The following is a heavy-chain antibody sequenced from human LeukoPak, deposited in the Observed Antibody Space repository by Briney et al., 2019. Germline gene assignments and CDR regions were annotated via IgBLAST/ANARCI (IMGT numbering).Heavy chain of an antibody. V-gene: IGHV1-8*03. CDR3: ARGPPYYDFWSGYGYYYYYMDV. Sequence: ASVKVSCKASGYTFTSYDINWVLQATGPGLEWMGWMNPNSGNTGYAQKFQGRVTITRNTSISTAYMELSSLRSEDTAVYYCARGPPYYDFWSGYGYYYYYMDVWGKGTTVTVSS. D-gene: IGHD3-3*01. CDR2: MNPNSGNT. J-gene: IGHJ6*03. CDR1: GYTFTSYD.